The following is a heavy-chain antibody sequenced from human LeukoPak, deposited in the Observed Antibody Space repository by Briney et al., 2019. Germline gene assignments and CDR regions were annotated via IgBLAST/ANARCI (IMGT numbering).Heavy chain of an antibody. CDR2: ISSSSSTI. CDR1: GFTFSSYS. Sequence: GGSPRLSCAASGFTFSSYSMNWVRQASGKGLEWGSYISSSSSTIYYADSVKGRFTISRDNAKNSLYLQMNSLRAEDTAVYYCARPPALWFGEFDAFDIWGQGTMVTVSS. CDR3: ARPPALWFGEFDAFDI. D-gene: IGHD3-10*01. V-gene: IGHV3-48*01. J-gene: IGHJ3*02.